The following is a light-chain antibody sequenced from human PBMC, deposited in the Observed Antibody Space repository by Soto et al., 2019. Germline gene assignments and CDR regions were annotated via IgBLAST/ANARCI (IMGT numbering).Light chain of an antibody. CDR1: RSNIGSNT. CDR3: AAWDASLNGYV. V-gene: IGLV1-44*01. CDR2: GNY. Sequence: QSVLTQPPSASGTPGQGLTISCSGSRSNIGSNTVDWFQHLPGTAPKLLIYGNYQRPSGVPDRFSGSKSGTSASLAISWLQSEDESDYYCAAWDASLNGYVFGSGTKLTVL. J-gene: IGLJ1*01.